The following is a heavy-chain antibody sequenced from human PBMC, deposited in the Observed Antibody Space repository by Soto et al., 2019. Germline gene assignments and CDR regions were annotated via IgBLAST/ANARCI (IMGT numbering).Heavy chain of an antibody. D-gene: IGHD5-18*01. CDR2: IIPMFGTA. Sequence: QVQLVQSGAEVKKPESSVKVSCKAPGGTFSTYAISCVRQAPGQGLEWMGGIIPMFGTANYEQRFQDRVTITADESTNTVYMELSSLRSEDTAVYFCASGIQLWLRRINNGYSGWGQGTLVTVSS. CDR1: GGTFSTYA. CDR3: ASGIQLWLRRINNGYSG. V-gene: IGHV1-69*12. J-gene: IGHJ4*02.